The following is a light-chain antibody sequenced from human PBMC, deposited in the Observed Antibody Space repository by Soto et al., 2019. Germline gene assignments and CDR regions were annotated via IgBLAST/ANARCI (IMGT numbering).Light chain of an antibody. CDR1: QSVLSTSNNKNY. CDR2: WAS. J-gene: IGKJ2*01. V-gene: IGKV4-1*01. Sequence: DIVMTQSPDSLAVSLGERATINCKSSQSVLSTSNNKNYLAWYQQKPGQPPRLLIYWASTRESGVPDRFSGRGSGKYFTLTISNLQAEDVAVYYCQQCYSTPYTFGRGTKLEI. CDR3: QQCYSTPYT.